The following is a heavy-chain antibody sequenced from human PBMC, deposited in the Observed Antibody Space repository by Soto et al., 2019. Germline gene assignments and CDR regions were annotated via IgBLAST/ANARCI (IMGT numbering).Heavy chain of an antibody. V-gene: IGHV3-9*01. Sequence: EVQLVESGGGLVQPGRSLRLSCAASGFTFDDYAMHWVRQAPGKGLEWVSGISWNSGSIGYADSVKGRFTISRDNAKNSLYLQMNSLRAEDTALYYCAKWADRRYFDLWGRGTLVTVSS. CDR3: AKWADRRYFDL. D-gene: IGHD6-6*01. J-gene: IGHJ2*01. CDR1: GFTFDDYA. CDR2: ISWNSGSI.